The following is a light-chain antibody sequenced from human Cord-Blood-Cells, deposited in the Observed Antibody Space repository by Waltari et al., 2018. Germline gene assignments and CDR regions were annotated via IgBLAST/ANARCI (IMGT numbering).Light chain of an antibody. CDR2: GAS. V-gene: IGKV3-15*01. J-gene: IGKJ1*01. CDR3: QQYNNWPRT. Sequence: EIVMTQSPATLSVSPGERATLSCRASQSVSSNLAWYQQKPGQAPRHLIYGASTRATGIPARFRGSGSGTEVTLTISSLQSEDFAGYYCQQYNNWPRTFGKGTKVEIK. CDR1: QSVSSN.